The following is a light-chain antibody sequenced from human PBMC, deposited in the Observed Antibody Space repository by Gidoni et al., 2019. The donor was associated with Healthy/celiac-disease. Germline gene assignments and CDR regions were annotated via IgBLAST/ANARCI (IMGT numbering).Light chain of an antibody. CDR3: QQYNSYSCS. V-gene: IGKV1-5*03. Sequence: DIQMTQSPSTLSAAVGDRVTSTCRARQSSSSWLAWYQQKPGKAPKLLIYQASSLESGVPSRFSGSGSGTEFTLTISSLQPDDFATYYCQQYNSYSCSFGQGTKLEIK. J-gene: IGKJ2*04. CDR1: QSSSSW. CDR2: QAS.